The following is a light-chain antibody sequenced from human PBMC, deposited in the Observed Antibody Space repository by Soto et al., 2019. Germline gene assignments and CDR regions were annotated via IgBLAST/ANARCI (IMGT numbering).Light chain of an antibody. CDR3: HQYASSPRT. Sequence: IVLTQSPGTLSLSPGERATFSCRASQSVSSNLAWYQQQPSQAPRLLIYGASSRATGLPDRFSGSGSGTDFTLTISRLEPEDFAVYYCHQYASSPRTFGQGTRVEIK. CDR2: GAS. V-gene: IGKV3-20*01. J-gene: IGKJ1*01. CDR1: QSVSSN.